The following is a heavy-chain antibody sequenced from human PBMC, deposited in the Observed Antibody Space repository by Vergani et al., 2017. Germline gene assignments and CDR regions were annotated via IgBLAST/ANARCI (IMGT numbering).Heavy chain of an antibody. CDR2: TRNKANSYTT. CDR3: ASSPYGGNSGDY. Sequence: VQLVESGGGLVKPGGSLRLSCAASGFTFSDYYMSWIRQAPGKGLEWVGRTRNKANSYTTEYAASVKGRFTISRDDSKNSLYLQMNSLKTEDTAVYYCASSPYGGNSGDYWGQGTLVTVSS. CDR1: GFTFSDYY. J-gene: IGHJ4*02. V-gene: IGHV3-72*01. D-gene: IGHD4-23*01.